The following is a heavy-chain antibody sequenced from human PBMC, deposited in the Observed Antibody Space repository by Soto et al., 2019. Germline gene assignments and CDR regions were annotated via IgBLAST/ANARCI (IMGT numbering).Heavy chain of an antibody. D-gene: IGHD7-27*01. V-gene: IGHV3-30*18. J-gene: IGHJ6*02. CDR3: AKDLLGPGRAYGMDV. Sequence: QVQLVESGGGVVQPGRSLRLSCAASGFTFSSYGMHWVRQAPGKGLEWVAVISYDGSNKYYADSVKGRFTISRDNSKKTLYLQMDSMRAEDTAVYYCAKDLLGPGRAYGMDVWGQVTTVTVSS. CDR2: ISYDGSNK. CDR1: GFTFSSYG.